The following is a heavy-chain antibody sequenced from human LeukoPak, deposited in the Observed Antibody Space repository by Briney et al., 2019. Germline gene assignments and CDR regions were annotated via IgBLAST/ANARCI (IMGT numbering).Heavy chain of an antibody. CDR3: ARTTYYYDSSGYSLRRFDP. J-gene: IGHJ5*02. V-gene: IGHV4-59*01. Sequence: SETLSLTCTVSGGSISSYYWSWIRQPPGKGLEWIGYIYYSGSTNYNPSLKSRVTISVDTSKNQFSLKLSSVTAADTAVYYCARTTYYYDSSGYSLRRFDPWGQGTLVTVSS. D-gene: IGHD3-22*01. CDR2: IYYSGST. CDR1: GGSISSYY.